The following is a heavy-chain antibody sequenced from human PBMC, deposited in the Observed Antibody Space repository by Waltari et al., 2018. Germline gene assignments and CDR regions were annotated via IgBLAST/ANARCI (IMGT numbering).Heavy chain of an antibody. CDR3: ARSRDGVVGAFDI. Sequence: EVQLVESGGGLVKPGGSLRLSCAASGFTFSSYSLQGVRKAPGKGLEWVSSISGISSYIYYADSVKGRFTISRDNAKNSLYLQMNSLRAEDTAVYYCARSRDGVVGAFDIWGQGTMVTVSS. D-gene: IGHD2-15*01. J-gene: IGHJ3*02. CDR2: ISGISSYI. V-gene: IGHV3-21*01. CDR1: GFTFSSYS.